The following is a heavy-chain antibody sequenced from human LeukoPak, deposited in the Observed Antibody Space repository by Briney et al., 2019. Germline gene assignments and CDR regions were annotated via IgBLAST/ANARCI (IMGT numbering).Heavy chain of an antibody. CDR1: GGTFSSYA. CDR3: ARDPGLGEKWFEAFDI. J-gene: IGHJ3*02. D-gene: IGHD3-16*01. Sequence: SVKVSCKASGGTFSSYAISWVRQAPGQGLEWMGVIIPIFGTANYAQKFQGRVTITADKSTSTAYMELSSLRSEDTAVYYCARDPGLGEKWFEAFDIWGQGTMVTVSS. V-gene: IGHV1-69*06. CDR2: IIPIFGTA.